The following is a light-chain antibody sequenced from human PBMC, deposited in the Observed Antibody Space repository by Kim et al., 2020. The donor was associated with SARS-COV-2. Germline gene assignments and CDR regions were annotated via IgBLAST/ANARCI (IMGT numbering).Light chain of an antibody. CDR2: HDN. CDR1: RIAAKN. CDR3: QVWDSGSDQVV. Sequence: SYELTQPPSVSVAPGKTATITCGGDRIAAKNVHWYQQKPGQAPVLVIYHDNDRPSGIPERFSGSTSGNTAALTISRVDAGDEADYYCQVWDSGSDQVVFGGGTQLTVL. V-gene: IGLV3-21*01. J-gene: IGLJ7*01.